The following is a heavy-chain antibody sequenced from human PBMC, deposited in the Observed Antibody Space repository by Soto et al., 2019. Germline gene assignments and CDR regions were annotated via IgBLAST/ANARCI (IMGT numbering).Heavy chain of an antibody. CDR1: GGSFSGYY. J-gene: IGHJ6*02. CDR3: ARGRDYVWGSYRTLYYYGMDV. V-gene: IGHV4-34*01. CDR2: INHSGST. D-gene: IGHD3-16*02. Sequence: SETLSLTCAVYGGSFSGYYWSRIRQPPGKGLEWIGEINHSGSTNYNPSLKSRVTISVDTSKNQFSLKLSSVTAADTAVYYCARGRDYVWGSYRTLYYYGMDVWGQGTTVTVSS.